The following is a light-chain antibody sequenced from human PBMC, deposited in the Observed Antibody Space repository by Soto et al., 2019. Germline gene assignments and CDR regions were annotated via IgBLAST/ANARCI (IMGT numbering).Light chain of an antibody. CDR1: QSISDW. CDR3: QPYNSYSWT. J-gene: IGKJ1*01. V-gene: IGKV1-5*03. CDR2: KAS. Sequence: DIQMTQSPSTLSASVGDRVTITCRASQSISDWLAWYQQKPGKAPKLLIYKASSLESGVPSRFSGSGSGTEFTLTISSLQPDDFATHYCQPYNSYSWTFGQGTKVEIK.